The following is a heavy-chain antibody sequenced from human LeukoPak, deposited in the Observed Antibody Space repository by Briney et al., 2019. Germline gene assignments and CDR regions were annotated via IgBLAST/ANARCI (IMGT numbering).Heavy chain of an antibody. CDR2: INPSGGST. J-gene: IGHJ1*01. V-gene: IGHV1-46*01. CDR3: AREGYYDSSGYYFQH. Sequence: ASVKVSCKASGYTFTSYYMYWVRQAPGQGLEWMGIINPSGGSTSYAQKFQGRVTMTRDTSTSTVYMELSSLRSEDTAVYYCAREGYYDSSGYYFQHWGQGTLVTVSS. D-gene: IGHD3-22*01. CDR1: GYTFTSYY.